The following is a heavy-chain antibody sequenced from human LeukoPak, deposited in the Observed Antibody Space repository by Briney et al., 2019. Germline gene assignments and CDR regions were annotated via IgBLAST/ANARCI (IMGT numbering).Heavy chain of an antibody. Sequence: GGSLRLSCAASGFTFNTYGMTWVRQAPGKGLEWVSSITGSGLNTYYADSVKGRFTISRDSSRDTLYLEMNTLRVEDTAVYYCAKGLRILVWGQGTLVTVSS. CDR1: GFTFNTYG. V-gene: IGHV3-23*01. CDR3: AKGLRILV. D-gene: IGHD6-6*01. CDR2: ITGSGLNT. J-gene: IGHJ4*02.